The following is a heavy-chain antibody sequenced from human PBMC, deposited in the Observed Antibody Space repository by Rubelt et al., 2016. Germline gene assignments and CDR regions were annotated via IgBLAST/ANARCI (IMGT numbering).Heavy chain of an antibody. V-gene: IGHV4-34*01. J-gene: IGHJ6*02. D-gene: IGHD1-26*01. Sequence: QVQLQQWGAGLLKPSETLSLTCAVYGGSFSGYYWSWIRQPPGKGLEWIGEINHSGSTNYNPDLKSRVTISVDTSKNQFSLKLSSVTAADTAVYYCARGRMGFHYYYYGMDVWGQGTTVTVSS. CDR1: GGSFSGYY. CDR3: ARGRMGFHYYYYGMDV. CDR2: INHSGST.